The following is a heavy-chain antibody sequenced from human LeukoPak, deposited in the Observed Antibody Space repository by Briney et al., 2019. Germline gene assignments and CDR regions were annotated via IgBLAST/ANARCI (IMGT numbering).Heavy chain of an antibody. CDR3: ARVDYGDYVAAVDI. J-gene: IGHJ3*02. CDR2: INSDGSDT. CDR1: GFTFSTNW. V-gene: IGHV3-74*01. D-gene: IGHD4-17*01. Sequence: PGGSLRLSCAASGFTFSTNWMHWVRQTPGKGLVWVSRINSDGSDTSYADSVKGRFTISRDNAKNTLYLQMNSLRVEDTAVYYCARVDYGDYVAAVDIWGQGTLVTVVS.